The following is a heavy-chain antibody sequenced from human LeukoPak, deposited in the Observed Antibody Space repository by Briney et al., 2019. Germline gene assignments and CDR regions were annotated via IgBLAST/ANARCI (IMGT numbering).Heavy chain of an antibody. CDR3: ARAWAAAGRSSFDY. J-gene: IGHJ4*02. CDR1: GGTFSSYA. D-gene: IGHD6-13*01. CDR2: IIPIFGTA. V-gene: IGHV1-69*05. Sequence: GASVKVSCKASGGTFSSYAISWVRQAPGQGLEWMGRIIPIFGTANHAQKFQGRVTITTDESTSTAYVELSSLRSEDTAVYYCARAWAAAGRSSFDYWGQGTLVTVSS.